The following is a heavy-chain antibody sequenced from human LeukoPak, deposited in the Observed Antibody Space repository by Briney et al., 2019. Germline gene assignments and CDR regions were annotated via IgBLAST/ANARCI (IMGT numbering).Heavy chain of an antibody. CDR2: IYPGDSDT. J-gene: IGHJ6*03. Sequence: GESLKISCKGSGYSFTSYWIGWVRQMPGKGLEWMGIIYPGDSDTRYSPSFQGQVTISADKSISTAYLQWSSLKASDTAMYYCVQTAPSYYYYMDVWGKGTTVTVSS. CDR1: GYSFTSYW. CDR3: VQTAPSYYYYMDV. V-gene: IGHV5-51*01.